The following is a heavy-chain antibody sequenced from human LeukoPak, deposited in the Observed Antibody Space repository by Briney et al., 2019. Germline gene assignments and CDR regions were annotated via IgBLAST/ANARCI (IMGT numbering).Heavy chain of an antibody. CDR2: ISSSGSTI. CDR1: GFTFSSYE. D-gene: IGHD2-21*02. Sequence: PGGSLRLSCAASGFTFSSYEMNWVRQAPGKGLEWVSYISSSGSTIYYADSVKGQFTISRDNAKNSLYLQMNSLRAEDTAVYYCARDLRQTARPFYYGMDIWGQGTTVTVSS. V-gene: IGHV3-48*03. J-gene: IGHJ6*02. CDR3: ARDLRQTARPFYYGMDI.